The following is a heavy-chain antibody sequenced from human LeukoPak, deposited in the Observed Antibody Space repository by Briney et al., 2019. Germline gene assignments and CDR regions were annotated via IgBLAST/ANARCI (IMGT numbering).Heavy chain of an antibody. D-gene: IGHD3-10*01. Sequence: SETLSLTCTVSGGSISTYHWSWIRQPPGKGLEWIGDINHSGSTNYNPSLKSRVTISVDTSKNQFSLKLSSVTAADTAVYYCARTPPGSDAFDIWGQGTMVTVSS. CDR1: GGSISTYH. V-gene: IGHV4-34*01. CDR2: INHSGST. J-gene: IGHJ3*02. CDR3: ARTPPGSDAFDI.